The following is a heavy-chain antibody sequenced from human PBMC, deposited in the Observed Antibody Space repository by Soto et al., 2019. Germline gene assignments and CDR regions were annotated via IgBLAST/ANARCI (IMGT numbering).Heavy chain of an antibody. CDR1: GGSISSYY. Sequence: SETLSLTCTVSGGSISSYYWSWIRQPPGKGLEWIGYIYYSGSTNYNPSLKSRVTISVDTSKNQFSLKLSSVTAADTAVYYCASREMATSYYYYYGMDVWGQGTTVTVSS. J-gene: IGHJ6*02. V-gene: IGHV4-59*08. CDR2: IYYSGST. CDR3: ASREMATSYYYYYGMDV. D-gene: IGHD5-12*01.